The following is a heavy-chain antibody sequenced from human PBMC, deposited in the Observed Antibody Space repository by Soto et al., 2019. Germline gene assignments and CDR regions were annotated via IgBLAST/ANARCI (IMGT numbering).Heavy chain of an antibody. Sequence: QLQLAQSGAQVKKPGASVKVSCNNSAYTFSTYPISWVRQAPGQGLVRMGWITAYNGNTNYPHTLEGRVTMTAPRLTSTAHRALMGLRSDATAVYSGARVGPPTDSWGPGTLVSVSS. CDR2: ITAYNGNT. CDR3: ARVGPPTDS. V-gene: IGHV1-18*01. J-gene: IGHJ5*01. D-gene: IGHD3-16*01. CDR1: AYTFSTYP.